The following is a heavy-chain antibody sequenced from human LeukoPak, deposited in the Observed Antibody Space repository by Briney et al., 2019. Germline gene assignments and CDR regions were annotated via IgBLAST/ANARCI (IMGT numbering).Heavy chain of an antibody. D-gene: IGHD4-11*01. Sequence: GGSLRLSCAASGFTFSSYSMNWVRQAPGKGLEWVSYISSSTSTIYYADSVKGRFTISSDNAKNSLYLQMNSLRAEDTAVYYCARVTTPPLTTETYYYYMDVWGKGTTDTVSS. V-gene: IGHV3-48*01. CDR1: GFTFSSYS. CDR3: ARVTTPPLTTETYYYYMDV. CDR2: ISSSTSTI. J-gene: IGHJ6*03.